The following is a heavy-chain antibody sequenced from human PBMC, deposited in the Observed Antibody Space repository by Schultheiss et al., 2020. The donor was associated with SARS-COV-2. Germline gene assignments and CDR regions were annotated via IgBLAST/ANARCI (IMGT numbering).Heavy chain of an antibody. Sequence: GGSLRLSCKGSGYSFTNYWIAWLRQMPEKGLECMGIIYPGDSDTRYSPSFQGQVTISADKSISTAYLQWSSLGASDTAMYYCARCSSTGCAYYGMDVWGQGTTVTVSS. J-gene: IGHJ6*02. CDR1: GYSFTNYW. CDR3: ARCSSTGCAYYGMDV. V-gene: IGHV5-51*01. D-gene: IGHD2-2*01. CDR2: IYPGDSDT.